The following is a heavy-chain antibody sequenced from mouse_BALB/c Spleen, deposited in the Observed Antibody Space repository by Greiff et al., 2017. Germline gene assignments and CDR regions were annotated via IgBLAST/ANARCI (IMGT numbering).Heavy chain of an antibody. J-gene: IGHJ1*01. CDR3: ARRGDYAARGDWYFDV. D-gene: IGHD2-4*01. Sequence: EVQLQESGGGLVKPGGSLKLSCAASGFTFSSYAMSWVRQTPEKRLEWVATISSGGSYTYYPDSVKGRFTISRDNAKNTLYLQMSSLRSEDTAMYYCARRGDYAARGDWYFDVWGAGTTVTVSS. V-gene: IGHV5-9-3*01. CDR2: ISSGGSYT. CDR1: GFTFSSYA.